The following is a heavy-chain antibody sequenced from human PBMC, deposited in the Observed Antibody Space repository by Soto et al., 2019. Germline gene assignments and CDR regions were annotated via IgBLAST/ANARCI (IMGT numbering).Heavy chain of an antibody. V-gene: IGHV5-51*01. CDR3: ARLAAAGTVVRWFDP. J-gene: IGHJ5*02. D-gene: IGHD6-13*01. CDR2: IYPGDSDT. Sequence: PGDSLKISCKGSGYSFTSYWIGWVRQMPGKGLEWMGIIYPGDSDTRYRPSFQGHITISADKSSSTAYLQWSSLKASDTAMYYCARLAAAGTVVRWFDPWGQGTLVTVSS. CDR1: GYSFTSYW.